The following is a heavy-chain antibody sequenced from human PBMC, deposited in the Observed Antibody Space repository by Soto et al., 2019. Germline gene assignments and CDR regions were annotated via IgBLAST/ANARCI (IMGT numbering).Heavy chain of an antibody. CDR1: GLTFSNYE. Sequence: EVQLVESGGGLVLPGGSLRLSCAASGLTFSNYEMNWVRQAPGKGLEWVSYIGRSGTTTYYADSLKGRFTISRDNAKNSLYLQMNSLRAEDTAVYYCATRSGGGGAFDFWGQGTMLTVSS. CDR3: ATRSGGGGAFDF. CDR2: IGRSGTTT. V-gene: IGHV3-48*03. J-gene: IGHJ3*01. D-gene: IGHD3-10*01.